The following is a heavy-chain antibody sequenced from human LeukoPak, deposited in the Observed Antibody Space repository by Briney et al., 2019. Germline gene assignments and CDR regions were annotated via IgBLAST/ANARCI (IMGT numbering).Heavy chain of an antibody. CDR2: ISDRGSPT. Sequence: PGGSLRLSCAASGFTFSNYQMNWVRQVPGKGLEWISYISDRGSPTYYADAVKGRFTVSRDNTKNTLYLQMNSLRAEDTAVYYCARDGGRGTFDYWGQGTLVTVSS. D-gene: IGHD3-16*01. CDR3: ARDGGRGTFDY. J-gene: IGHJ4*02. CDR1: GFTFSNYQ. V-gene: IGHV3-48*03.